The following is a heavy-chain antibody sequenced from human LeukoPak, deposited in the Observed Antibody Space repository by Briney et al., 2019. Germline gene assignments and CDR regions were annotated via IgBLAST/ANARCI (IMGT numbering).Heavy chain of an antibody. CDR1: GYTFTSFG. Sequence: ASVKVSCRASGYTFTSFGISWVRQAPGQGLEWMGWISAYNGNTNYAQKFQGRATMTTDTSTSTVYMELRSLRSDDTAVYYCARVVVVPGDAFDIWGQGTMVTVSS. J-gene: IGHJ3*02. D-gene: IGHD2-2*01. CDR3: ARVVVVPGDAFDI. CDR2: ISAYNGNT. V-gene: IGHV1-18*01.